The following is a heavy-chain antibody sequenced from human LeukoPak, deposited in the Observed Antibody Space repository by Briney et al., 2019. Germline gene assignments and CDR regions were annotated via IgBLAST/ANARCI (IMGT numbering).Heavy chain of an antibody. D-gene: IGHD3-16*02. V-gene: IGHV3-74*01. Sequence: GGSLRLSCAASGFTFSSYWMHWVRQAPGKGLVWVSRINSDGSSTSYADSVKGRFTISRDNAKNTLYLQMNSLRAEDTAVYYCARGINYYDYVWGSYRYPYWGQGTLVTVSS. CDR2: INSDGSST. CDR3: ARGINYYDYVWGSYRYPY. CDR1: GFTFSSYW. J-gene: IGHJ4*02.